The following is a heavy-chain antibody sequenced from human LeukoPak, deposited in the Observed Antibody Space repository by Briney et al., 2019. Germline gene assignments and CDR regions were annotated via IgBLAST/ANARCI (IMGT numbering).Heavy chain of an antibody. D-gene: IGHD3-9*01. J-gene: IGHJ4*02. CDR3: ARTYYDILTRYPKLDY. CDR2: TYYRSKWYN. Sequence: SQTLSLTCAISGDSVSSNSAAWNWIRQSPSRGLEWLGRTYYRSKWYNDYAVSVKSRITINPDTSKNQFSLQLNSVTPEDTAVYYCARTYYDILTRYPKLDYWGQGTLVTVSS. V-gene: IGHV6-1*01. CDR1: GDSVSSNSAA.